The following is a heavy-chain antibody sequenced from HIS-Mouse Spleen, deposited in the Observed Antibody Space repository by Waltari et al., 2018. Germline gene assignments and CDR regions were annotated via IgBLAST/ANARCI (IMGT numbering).Heavy chain of an antibody. V-gene: IGHV4-39*07. D-gene: IGHD6-13*01. J-gene: IGHJ2*01. Sequence: QLQLQESGPGLVKPSETLSLTCTVSGGSISSSSYYWGWIRQPPGKGLEWIGSIYFSGGTYYNAALKGRVTISVDTSKNQFSLKLSSVTAADTAVYYCAREIPYSSSWYDWYFDLWGRGTLVTVSS. CDR2: IYFSGGT. CDR1: GGSISSSSYY. CDR3: AREIPYSSSWYDWYFDL.